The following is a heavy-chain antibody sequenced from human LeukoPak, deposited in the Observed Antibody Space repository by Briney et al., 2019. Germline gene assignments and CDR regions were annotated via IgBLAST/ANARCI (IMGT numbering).Heavy chain of an antibody. CDR1: GYTFTSYD. CDR2: MNPNSGNT. V-gene: IGHV1-8*01. CDR3: ARVAVAGIYYYYYYYMDV. J-gene: IGHJ6*03. D-gene: IGHD6-19*01. Sequence: ASVKVSCKASGYTFTSYDINWVRQATGQGLEWMGWMNPNSGNTGYAQKFQGRVTMTRNTSISTAYMELSSLRSEDTAVYYCARVAVAGIYYYYYYYMDVWGKGTTVTISS.